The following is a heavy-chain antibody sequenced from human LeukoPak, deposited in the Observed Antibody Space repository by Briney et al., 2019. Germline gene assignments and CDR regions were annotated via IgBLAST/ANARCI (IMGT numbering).Heavy chain of an antibody. Sequence: SETLSLTCTVSGGSISSYYWSWIRQPPGEGLEWIGFIYHSGNTNYNPSLKSRVTISVDTSTNQFSLKMKSVTAADTAVYYCAKHFFDSGDYFDEWGQGTLVTVSS. CDR3: AKHFFDSGDYFDE. D-gene: IGHD3-22*01. V-gene: IGHV4-59*08. CDR1: GGSISSYY. CDR2: IYHSGNT. J-gene: IGHJ4*02.